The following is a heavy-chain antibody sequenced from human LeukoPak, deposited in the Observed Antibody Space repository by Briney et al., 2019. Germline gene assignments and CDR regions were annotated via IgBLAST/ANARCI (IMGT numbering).Heavy chain of an antibody. CDR3: ARAPAIAAAGTFDY. Sequence: GASVKVSCKASGYTFTGYYMHWVRQAPGQGLEWMGWINPNSGGTNYAQKLQGRVTMTTDTSTSTAYMELRSLRSDDTAVYYCARAPAIAAAGTFDYWGQGTLVTVSS. CDR1: GYTFTGYY. J-gene: IGHJ4*02. V-gene: IGHV1-2*02. CDR2: INPNSGGT. D-gene: IGHD6-13*01.